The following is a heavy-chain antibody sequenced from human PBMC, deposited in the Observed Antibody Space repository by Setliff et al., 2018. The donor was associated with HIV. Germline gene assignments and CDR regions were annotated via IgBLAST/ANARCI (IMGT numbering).Heavy chain of an antibody. J-gene: IGHJ6*03. Sequence: PGGSLRLSCAASGFTFSSYSVNWVRQAPGKGLEWVSSISSSSSYIYYADSVKGLFTISRDNAKNSLYLQMNSLRAEDTAVYYCAKDGVIKYYYYYYYMDVWGKGTTVTVSS. CDR1: GFTFSSYS. V-gene: IGHV3-21*01. D-gene: IGHD3-10*01. CDR2: ISSSSSYI. CDR3: AKDGVIKYYYYYYYMDV.